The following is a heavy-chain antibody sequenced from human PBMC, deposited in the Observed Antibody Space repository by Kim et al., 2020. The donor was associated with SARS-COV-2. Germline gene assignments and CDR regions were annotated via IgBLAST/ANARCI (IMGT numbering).Heavy chain of an antibody. Sequence: SETLSLTCIVSGVSISSGDYYWSWIRQSPGTGLEWIGFIKYTERTYYNPSPKSRVIISVNTSENQFSLRLSSVSAPDTAMYYCGGLRPHSFPIWGQGTLVLVSS. J-gene: IGHJ3*02. CDR3: GGLRPHSFPI. CDR2: IKYTERT. V-gene: IGHV4-30-4*01. CDR1: GVSISSGDYY.